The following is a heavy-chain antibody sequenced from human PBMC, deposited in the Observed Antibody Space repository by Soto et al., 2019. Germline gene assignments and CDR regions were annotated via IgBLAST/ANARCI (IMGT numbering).Heavy chain of an antibody. V-gene: IGHV1-18*01. Sequence: ASVKVSCKASGYTFTSYCISWVRQAPGQGLEWMGWISAYNGYTNYAQKLQGRVTLTTDTSTSTAYMELRSLRSDDTAVYYCARDRRVAVAPDFDYWGQGTLVTVSS. J-gene: IGHJ4*02. CDR3: ARDRRVAVAPDFDY. D-gene: IGHD6-19*01. CDR2: ISAYNGYT. CDR1: GYTFTSYC.